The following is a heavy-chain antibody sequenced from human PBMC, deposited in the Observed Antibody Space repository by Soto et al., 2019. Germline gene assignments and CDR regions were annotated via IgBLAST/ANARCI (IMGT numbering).Heavy chain of an antibody. D-gene: IGHD6-13*01. J-gene: IGHJ6*02. V-gene: IGHV5-51*01. CDR2: IYPGDSYT. CDR3: ARHRGRIAAAGTSSYYYYGMDV. CDR1: GYSFTGYW. Sequence: PGESLKISCKGSGYSFTGYWIGWVRQMPGKGLEWMGIIYPGDSYTNYSPSFQGHVTISADKSISTAYLQWSSLKAPDTAMYYCARHRGRIAAAGTSSYYYYGMDVWGQGTTVTVSS.